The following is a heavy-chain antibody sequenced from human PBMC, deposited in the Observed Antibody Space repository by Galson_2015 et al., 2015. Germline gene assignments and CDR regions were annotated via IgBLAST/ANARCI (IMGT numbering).Heavy chain of an antibody. J-gene: IGHJ4*02. CDR1: GFTFSNYW. CDR2: IKQDGSEK. D-gene: IGHD7-27*01. Sequence: SLRLSCAASGFTFSNYWMSWVRQAPGKGLEWVANIKQDGSEKYYVDSVKGRFTISRDNAKNSLYLQMNSLRAEDTAVYYCARDLMGTGSNPFDYWGQGTLVTVSS. CDR3: ARDLMGTGSNPFDY. V-gene: IGHV3-7*01.